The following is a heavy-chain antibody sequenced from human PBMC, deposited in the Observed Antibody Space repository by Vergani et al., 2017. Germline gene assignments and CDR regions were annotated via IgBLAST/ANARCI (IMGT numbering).Heavy chain of an antibody. CDR2: ISSSSSYI. CDR3: ARRLGYCSSTSCFGWFDP. Sequence: VQLVESGGGVVQPGGSLRLSCAASGFTFSSYGMHWVRQAPGKGLEWVSSISSSSSYIYYADSVKGRFTISRDNAKNSLYLQMNSLRAEDTAVYYCARRLGYCSSTSCFGWFDPWGQGTLVTVSS. J-gene: IGHJ5*02. D-gene: IGHD2-2*01. V-gene: IGHV3-21*04. CDR1: GFTFSSYG.